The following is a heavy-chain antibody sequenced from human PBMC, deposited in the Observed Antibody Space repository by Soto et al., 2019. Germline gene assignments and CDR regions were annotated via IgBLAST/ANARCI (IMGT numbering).Heavy chain of an antibody. CDR2: MNPNSGNT. V-gene: IGHV1-8*01. D-gene: IGHD2-2*01. Sequence: GASVKVSCKASGYTFTSYDINWVRQATGQGLEWMGWMNPNSGNTGYAQKFQGRVTMTRNTSISTAYMELSSLRSEDTAVYYCARDPTGHIVVVPAASLSLIFDPWGQGTLVTVSS. CDR3: ARDPTGHIVVVPAASLSLIFDP. CDR1: GYTFTSYD. J-gene: IGHJ5*02.